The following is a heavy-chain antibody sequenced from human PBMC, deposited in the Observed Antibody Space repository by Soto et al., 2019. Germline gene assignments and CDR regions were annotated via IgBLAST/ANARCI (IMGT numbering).Heavy chain of an antibody. V-gene: IGHV1-18*04. J-gene: IGHJ4*02. CDR1: DFSFTSHG. CDR3: AIYHLELFRFDY. D-gene: IGHD2-2*01. Sequence: QIQLVQSGPEVKKPGASMKVSCKAYDFSFTSHGISWVRQAPGQGLEWMGWISLYNGNTNYAQQFQGRVTMTTDTSTSTAYMELRSLRSDDTDMYFCAIYHLELFRFDYWGQGTLVTVSS. CDR2: ISLYNGNT.